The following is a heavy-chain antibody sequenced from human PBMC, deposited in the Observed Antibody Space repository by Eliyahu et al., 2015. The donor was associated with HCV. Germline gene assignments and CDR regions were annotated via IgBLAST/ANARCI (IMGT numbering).Heavy chain of an antibody. J-gene: IGHJ4*02. CDR2: ISSSGRSM. Sequence: QVYLVESGGGLVKPGGSLRLSCAGXGXIFSDXXMXWIRQAPGQGLEWISYISSSGRSMYYTNSVEGRFTISRDNAKNLVYLQMNSLRAEDTAVYFCARVSTYLDKLTGYYQVEDYWGQGTLVTVSS. CDR1: GXIFSDXX. CDR3: ARVSTYLDKLTGYYQVEDY. D-gene: IGHD3-9*01. V-gene: IGHV3-11*01.